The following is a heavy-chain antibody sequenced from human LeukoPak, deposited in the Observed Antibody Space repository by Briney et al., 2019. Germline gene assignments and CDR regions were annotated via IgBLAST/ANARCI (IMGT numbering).Heavy chain of an antibody. V-gene: IGHV3-23*01. CDR2: ISGSGGST. CDR1: GFTFSSYA. CDR3: AKDPLSYYYYYYMDV. Sequence: GGSLRLSCAASGFTFSSYAMSWVRQAPGKGLEWVSAISGSGGSTYYADSVKGRFTISRDNSKNTLYLQMNSLRAEDTAVYYCAKDPLSYYYYYYMDVWGKGTRSPSP. J-gene: IGHJ6*03.